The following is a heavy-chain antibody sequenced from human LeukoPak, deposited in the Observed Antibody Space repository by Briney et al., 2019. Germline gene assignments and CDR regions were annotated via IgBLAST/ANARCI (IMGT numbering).Heavy chain of an antibody. CDR2: ISSISSTI. CDR3: ARRPGCSGGICYSHFDY. CDR1: GFTFSRYS. J-gene: IGHJ4*02. Sequence: PGGSLRLSCAASGFTFSRYSMNWVRQAPGKGLEWVSYISSISSTIYYADSVKGRFIVSRDNAKNSLYLQMNSLRAEDTAVYYCARRPGCSGGICYSHFDYWGQGTLVTVSS. V-gene: IGHV3-48*04. D-gene: IGHD2-15*01.